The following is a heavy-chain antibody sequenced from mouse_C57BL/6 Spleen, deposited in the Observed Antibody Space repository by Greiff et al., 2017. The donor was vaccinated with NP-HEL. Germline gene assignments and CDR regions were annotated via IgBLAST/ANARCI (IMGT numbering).Heavy chain of an antibody. CDR2: IYPSDSET. CDR3: ARGGYYGRRDFDY. J-gene: IGHJ2*01. D-gene: IGHD1-1*01. V-gene: IGHV1-61*01. CDR1: GYTFTSYW. Sequence: VQLQQPGAELVRPGSSVKLSCKASGYTFTSYWMDWVKQRPGQGLEWIGNIYPSDSETHYNQKFKDKATLTVDKSSSTAYMQLSSLTSEDSAVYYCARGGYYGRRDFDYWGQGTTLTVSS.